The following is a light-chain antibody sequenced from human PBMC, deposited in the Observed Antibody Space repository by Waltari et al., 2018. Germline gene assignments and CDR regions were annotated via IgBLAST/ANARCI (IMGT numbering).Light chain of an antibody. J-gene: IGLJ3*02. CDR2: RND. Sequence: QSVLTQPPSASGTPGQRVTISCSGSSPTIGSNYVYRYQHLPGTAPKLLIYRNDQRPSGVPDLFSGSKSGTSASLAISELRSEDEADYYCVAWDDSLSATVFGGGTKLTVL. CDR1: SPTIGSNY. V-gene: IGLV1-47*01. CDR3: VAWDDSLSATV.